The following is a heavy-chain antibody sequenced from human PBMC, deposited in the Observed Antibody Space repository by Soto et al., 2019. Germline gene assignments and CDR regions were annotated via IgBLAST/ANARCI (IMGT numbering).Heavy chain of an antibody. CDR3: ARVHIVLMVYAPDAFDI. CDR2: IYYSGST. J-gene: IGHJ3*02. D-gene: IGHD2-8*01. Sequence: QVQLQESGPGLVKPSQTLSLTCTVSGGSISSGGYYWSWIRQHPGKGLEWIGYIYYSGSTYYNPSLKSRVTISVDTSKNQFSLKLSSVTAADTAVYYCARVHIVLMVYAPDAFDIWGQGTMVTVSS. CDR1: GGSISSGGYY. V-gene: IGHV4-31*03.